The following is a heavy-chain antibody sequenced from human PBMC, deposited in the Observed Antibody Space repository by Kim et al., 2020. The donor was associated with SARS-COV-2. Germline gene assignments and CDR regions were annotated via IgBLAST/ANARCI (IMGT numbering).Heavy chain of an antibody. CDR2: IYYSGST. J-gene: IGHJ4*02. CDR3: ARLGSYYYDSSGSYYFDY. Sequence: SETLSLTCTVSGGSISSSSYYWGWIRQPPGKGLEWIGSIYYSGSTYYNPSLKSRVTISVDTSKNQFSLKLSSVTAADTAVYYCARLGSYYYDSSGSYYFDYWGQGTLVTVSS. CDR1: GGSISSSSYY. V-gene: IGHV4-39*01. D-gene: IGHD3-22*01.